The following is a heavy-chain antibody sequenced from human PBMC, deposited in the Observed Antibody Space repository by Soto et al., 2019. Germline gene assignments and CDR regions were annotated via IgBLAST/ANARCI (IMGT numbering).Heavy chain of an antibody. D-gene: IGHD3-3*01. CDR3: ARDWGYDFWSGYYTSYYYGMDV. J-gene: IGHJ6*02. Sequence: GSLRLSCAASGFTFSSYGMHWVRQAPGKGLEWVAVIWYDGSNKYYADSVKGRFTISRDNSKNTLYLQMNSLRAEDTAVYYCARDWGYDFWSGYYTSYYYGMDVWGQGTTVTVSS. V-gene: IGHV3-33*01. CDR2: IWYDGSNK. CDR1: GFTFSSYG.